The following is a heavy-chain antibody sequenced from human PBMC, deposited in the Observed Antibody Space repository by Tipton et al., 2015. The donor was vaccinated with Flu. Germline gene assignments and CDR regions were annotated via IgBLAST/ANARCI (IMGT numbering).Heavy chain of an antibody. D-gene: IGHD6-19*01. Sequence: TLSLTCTVSGGSISYYYWSWIRQTPGKGLEWIGDIHYSGSTNYNPSLKSRVTISLDTSKNQFSLKLYSVTAADTAVYYCARIGSSSGWGDWIDSWGQGALVIVSS. CDR2: IHYSGST. V-gene: IGHV4-59*01. CDR1: GGSISYYY. J-gene: IGHJ5*01. CDR3: ARIGSSSGWGDWIDS.